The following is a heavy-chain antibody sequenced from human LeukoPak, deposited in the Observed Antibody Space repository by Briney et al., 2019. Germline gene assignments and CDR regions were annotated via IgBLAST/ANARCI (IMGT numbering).Heavy chain of an antibody. V-gene: IGHV4-39*07. CDR3: ARDYPRATYCSGGSCGEFDI. Sequence: PSETLSLTCTVSGGSVSSSSYYWGWIRQPPGKGLEWIGSIYYSGSTYYNPSLKSRVTISVDTSKNQFSLKLSSVTAADTAVYYCARDYPRATYCSGGSCGEFDIWGQGTMVTVSS. J-gene: IGHJ3*02. CDR1: GGSVSSSSYY. CDR2: IYYSGST. D-gene: IGHD2-15*01.